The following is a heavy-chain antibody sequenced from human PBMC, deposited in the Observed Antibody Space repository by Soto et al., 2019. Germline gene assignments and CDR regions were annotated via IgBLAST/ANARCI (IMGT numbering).Heavy chain of an antibody. CDR2: INPNSGGT. CDR1: GYTFTGYY. CDR3: ARDAWGSGRYYFDY. V-gene: IGHV1-2*02. D-gene: IGHD6-19*01. J-gene: IGHJ4*02. Sequence: ASVKVSCKASGYTFTGYYMHWVRQAPGQGLEWMGWINPNSGGTNYAQKFQGRVTMTRDTSISTAYMELSRLRSDDTAAYYCARDAWGSGRYYFDYWGQGTLVTVS.